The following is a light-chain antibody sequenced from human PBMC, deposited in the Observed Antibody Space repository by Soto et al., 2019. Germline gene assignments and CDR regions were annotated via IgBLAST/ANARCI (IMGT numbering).Light chain of an antibody. CDR1: QSVSSSY. CDR2: GAS. V-gene: IGKV3-20*01. Sequence: EIVLTQSPGTLSLSPGERATLSCRASQSVSSSYLAWYQQQPGQAPRLLLYGASSRATGIPDRFSGSGSGTDFTLTISRLEPEDFAVYYCQQYGSSPLTFGGGTKVESK. J-gene: IGKJ4*01. CDR3: QQYGSSPLT.